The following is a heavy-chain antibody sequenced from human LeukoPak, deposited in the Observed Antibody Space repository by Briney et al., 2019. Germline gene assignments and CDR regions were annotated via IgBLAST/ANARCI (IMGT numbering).Heavy chain of an antibody. CDR1: GFTFSSFS. Sequence: GGSLRLSCAASGFTFSSFSMNWVRQAPGKGLEWVSTVSTDGSSTYYADSVKGRFTISRDNSKNTLYLQMNSLRAEDTAVYYCARVVSRLGILLGAFDIWGQGTMVTVSS. V-gene: IGHV3-23*01. CDR3: ARVVSRLGILLGAFDI. CDR2: VSTDGSST. D-gene: IGHD7-27*01. J-gene: IGHJ3*02.